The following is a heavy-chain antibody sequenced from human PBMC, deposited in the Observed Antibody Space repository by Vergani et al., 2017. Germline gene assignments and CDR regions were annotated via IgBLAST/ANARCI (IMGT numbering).Heavy chain of an antibody. Sequence: QVQLVQSGAEVKKPGSSVKVSCKASGGTFSSYAISWVRQAPGQGLEWMGGIIPIFGTANYAQKFQGRVTITADESTSTAYMELSSLRSEDTAVYYCAKRDPGRGRALADPWGQGTLVTVSS. CDR2: IIPIFGTA. J-gene: IGHJ5*02. CDR3: AKRDPGRGRALADP. CDR1: GGTFSSYA. D-gene: IGHD3-10*01. V-gene: IGHV1-69*01.